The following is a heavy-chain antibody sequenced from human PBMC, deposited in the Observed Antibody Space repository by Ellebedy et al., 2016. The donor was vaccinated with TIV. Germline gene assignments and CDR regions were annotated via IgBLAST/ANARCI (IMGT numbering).Heavy chain of an antibody. Sequence: GSLRLSXTVSGGSISSSSYYWGWIRQPPGKGLEWIGSIYYSGSTYYNPSLKSRVTISVDTSKNQFSLKLSSVTAADTAVYYCAGTVTLSTDYYYGMDVWGQGTTVTVSS. CDR1: GGSISSSSYY. CDR3: AGTVTLSTDYYYGMDV. J-gene: IGHJ6*02. V-gene: IGHV4-39*01. CDR2: IYYSGST. D-gene: IGHD4-11*01.